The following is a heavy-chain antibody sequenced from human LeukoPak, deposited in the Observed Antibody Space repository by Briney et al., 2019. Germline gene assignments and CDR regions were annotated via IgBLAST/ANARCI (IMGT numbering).Heavy chain of an antibody. D-gene: IGHD4-17*01. CDR2: GDGDGSHS. V-gene: IGHV3-74*03. Sequence: PGGSLRLSCAASGFTFSNDWMHWVRQAPGKGLVWVSRGDGDGSHSTYADSVKGRFTISRDNAKNTLYLQMNSLTGEDTAVYYCAYSDHFDNWGQGTLVTVSS. J-gene: IGHJ4*02. CDR1: GFTFSNDW. CDR3: AYSDHFDN.